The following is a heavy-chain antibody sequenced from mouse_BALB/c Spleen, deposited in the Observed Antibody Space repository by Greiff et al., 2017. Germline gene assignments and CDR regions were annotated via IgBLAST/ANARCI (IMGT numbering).Heavy chain of an antibody. CDR2: ISSGGSYT. J-gene: IGHJ2*01. CDR1: GFTFSSYA. D-gene: IGHD1-2*01. CDR3: ARGGTTALYYFDY. V-gene: IGHV5-9-4*01. Sequence: EVQGVESGGGLVKPGGSLKLSCAASGFTFSSYAMSWVRQSPEKRLEWVAEISSGGSYTYYPDTVTGRFTISRDNAKNTLYLEMSSLRSEDTAMYYCARGGTTALYYFDYWGQGTTLTVSS.